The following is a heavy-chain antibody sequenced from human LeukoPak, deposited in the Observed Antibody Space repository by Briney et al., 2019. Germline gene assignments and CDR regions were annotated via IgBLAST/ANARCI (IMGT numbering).Heavy chain of an antibody. Sequence: SETLSLTCAVSGGSFSGYYWTWIRQPPGKGLEWIGSIYYSGSTYYNPSLKSRVTISLDTSKNQFSLKLSSVTAADTAVYYCARGHYYGSGGLDYWGQGTLVTVSS. V-gene: IGHV4-34*01. CDR3: ARGHYYGSGGLDY. D-gene: IGHD3-10*01. J-gene: IGHJ4*02. CDR1: GGSFSGYY. CDR2: IYYSGST.